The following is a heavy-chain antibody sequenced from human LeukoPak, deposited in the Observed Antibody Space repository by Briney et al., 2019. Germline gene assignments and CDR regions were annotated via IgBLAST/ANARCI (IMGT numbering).Heavy chain of an antibody. CDR1: GGSITSNSYY. CDR3: ARQSTMVRGVMLGDY. CDR2: IYYSGST. J-gene: IGHJ4*02. Sequence: SETLSLTCTVSGGSITSNSYYWGWIRQPPGKGLEWIGSIYYSGSTYYNPSLKSRVNISVDTSKNQFSLKLSSVTAADTAVYYCARQSTMVRGVMLGDYWGQGTLVTVSS. V-gene: IGHV4-39*01. D-gene: IGHD3-10*01.